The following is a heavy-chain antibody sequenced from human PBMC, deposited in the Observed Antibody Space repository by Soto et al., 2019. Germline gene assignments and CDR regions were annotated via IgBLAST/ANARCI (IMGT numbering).Heavy chain of an antibody. Sequence: QITLKESGPTLVKPTQTLTLTCTFSGFSLSTSGVGVGWIRQPPGKALEWLALIYWDDDKRYSPSLKSRLTISKDTSKNLVVLTMTNMDPVETATYYCAHVGYCISFSCSDWFDPWGQGPLVTVSS. D-gene: IGHD2-2*01. J-gene: IGHJ5*02. V-gene: IGHV2-5*02. CDR1: GFSLSTSGVG. CDR2: IYWDDDK. CDR3: AHVGYCISFSCSDWFDP.